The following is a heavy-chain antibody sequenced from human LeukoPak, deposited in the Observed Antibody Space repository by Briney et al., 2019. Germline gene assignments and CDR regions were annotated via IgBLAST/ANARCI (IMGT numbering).Heavy chain of an antibody. CDR3: PVHYNCRGTGCYYVDY. CDR2: ITYSGGT. Sequence: SETLSLTCSVSSGSVSGHYWSWIRQPPGKGLEWIGYITYSGGTDYNTSLKSRVTISVDTSKNQFSLNLSSVGAADTAVYFWPVHYNCRGTGCYYVDYWGQGILVTVSS. V-gene: IGHV4-59*08. D-gene: IGHD2-8*02. CDR1: SGSVSGHY. J-gene: IGHJ4*02.